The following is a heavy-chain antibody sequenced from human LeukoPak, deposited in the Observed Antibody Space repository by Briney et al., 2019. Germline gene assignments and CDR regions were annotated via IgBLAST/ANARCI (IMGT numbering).Heavy chain of an antibody. V-gene: IGHV1-69*04. Sequence: SVKVSCKASGGTFSSYAISWVRQAPGQGLEWMGRIIPILGIANYAQKFQGRVTITADKSTSTAYMELSSLRSEDTAVYYYARVVDDSRSDYFDYWGQGTLVTVSS. CDR3: ARVVDDSRSDYFDY. CDR2: IIPILGIA. J-gene: IGHJ4*02. D-gene: IGHD3-22*01. CDR1: GGTFSSYA.